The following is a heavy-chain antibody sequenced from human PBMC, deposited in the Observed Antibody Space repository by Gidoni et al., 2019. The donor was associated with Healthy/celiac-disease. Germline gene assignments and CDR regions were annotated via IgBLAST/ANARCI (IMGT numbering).Heavy chain of an antibody. CDR1: GFTFSSYS. CDR3: ARDRYGSPGPPDY. D-gene: IGHD6-13*01. J-gene: IGHJ4*02. CDR2: ISSSSSYI. V-gene: IGHV3-21*01. Sequence: EVQLVESGGGLVKPGGSLRLSCAASGFTFSSYSMNWVRQAPGKGLEWVSSISSSSSYIYYADSVKGRFTISRDNAKNSLYLQMNSLRAEDTAVYYCARDRYGSPGPPDYWGQGTLVTVSS.